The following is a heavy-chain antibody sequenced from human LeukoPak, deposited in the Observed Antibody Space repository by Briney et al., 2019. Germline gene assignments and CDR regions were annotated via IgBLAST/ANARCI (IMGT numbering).Heavy chain of an antibody. CDR2: IKQDGSEK. D-gene: IGHD4-23*01. J-gene: IGHJ5*02. CDR1: GFTFTTYW. V-gene: IGHV3-7*01. Sequence: GGSLRLSCAAPGFTFTTYWMSWVRQAPGKGLEWVANIKQDGSEKYYVDSVKGRFAISRDNAKNSLFLQMNALSVEDTAVYYCAKDSLLTVVSPVAASWGQGIQVTVSS. CDR3: AKDSLLTVVSPVAAS.